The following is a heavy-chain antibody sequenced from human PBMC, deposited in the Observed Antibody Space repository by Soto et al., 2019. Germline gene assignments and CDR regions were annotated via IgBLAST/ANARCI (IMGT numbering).Heavy chain of an antibody. CDR2: VYYSGST. D-gene: IGHD1-20*01. CDR3: ARYNHVQNYFHL. CDR1: GSSISIYY. V-gene: IGHV4-59*01. J-gene: IGHJ4*02. Sequence: PSETLSLTCSVSGSSISIYYWSWIRQPPGEGLEWICYVYYSGSTNYNPSLKSRVTISVHTSENQLTMKVTSVSAADTAVYYCARYNHVQNYFHLWGQGTLLTVSS.